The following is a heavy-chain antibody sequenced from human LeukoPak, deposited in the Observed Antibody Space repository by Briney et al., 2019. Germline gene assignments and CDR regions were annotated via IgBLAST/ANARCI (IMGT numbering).Heavy chain of an antibody. D-gene: IGHD2-2*01. CDR1: GFTFSSYA. J-gene: IGHJ4*02. V-gene: IGHV3-30-3*01. Sequence: PGGSLRLSCAASGFTFSSYAMHWVRQAPGKGLEWVAVISYDGSNKYYADSVKGRFTISRDNSKNTLYLQMNSLRAEDTAVYYCARGEVVPAAMAQNVDYWGQGTLVTVSS. CDR3: ARGEVVPAAMAQNVDY. CDR2: ISYDGSNK.